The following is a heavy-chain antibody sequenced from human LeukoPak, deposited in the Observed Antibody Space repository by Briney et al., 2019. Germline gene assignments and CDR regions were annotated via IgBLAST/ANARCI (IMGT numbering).Heavy chain of an antibody. Sequence: GASLRLSCAASGSTFRSSSMNWVRQAPGKGLEWLSSISSSSSYIYYADAVKGRFTISRDNAKNSLYLQMNNLRAEDTAVYYCASELAYYFDSWGQGTLVTVSS. CDR2: ISSSSSYI. CDR3: ASELAYYFDS. J-gene: IGHJ4*02. D-gene: IGHD2-21*01. CDR1: GSTFRSSS. V-gene: IGHV3-21*01.